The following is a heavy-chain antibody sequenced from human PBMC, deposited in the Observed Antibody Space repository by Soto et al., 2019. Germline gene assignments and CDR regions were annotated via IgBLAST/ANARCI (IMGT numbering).Heavy chain of an antibody. CDR3: GRDIVTPQKYYHSILAALDI. D-gene: IGHD3-22*01. J-gene: IGHJ3*02. CDR2: ISSSSSYI. Sequence: PGGSLRLSCAASGFTFSSYSMNWVRQAPGKGLEWVSSISSSSSYIYYADSVKGRFTISRDNAKNSLYLQMNSLRAEDTVVYYFGRDIVTPQKYYHSILAALDIWGQGTMVTVS. V-gene: IGHV3-21*01. CDR1: GFTFSSYS.